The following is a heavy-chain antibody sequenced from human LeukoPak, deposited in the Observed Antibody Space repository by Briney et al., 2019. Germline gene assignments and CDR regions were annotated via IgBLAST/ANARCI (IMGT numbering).Heavy chain of an antibody. D-gene: IGHD1-14*01. J-gene: IGHJ4*02. CDR1: GVSISSYY. CDR3: AKGGGEHRYDPYFDY. CDR2: FYHSGSS. V-gene: IGHV4-59*01. Sequence: KPSETLSLTCTVSGVSISSYYWGWIRQPPGKGLEWIGSFYHSGSSDYNPSLKSRVTMSVDTSKNHFSLKLNSMTAADTAIYYCAKGGGEHRYDPYFDYWGQGALVTVSS.